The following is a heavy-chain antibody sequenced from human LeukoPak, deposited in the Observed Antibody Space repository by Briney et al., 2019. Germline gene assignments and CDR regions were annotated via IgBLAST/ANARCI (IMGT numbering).Heavy chain of an antibody. D-gene: IGHD3-22*01. Sequence: ASVKVSCKASGYTFTGYYMHWVRQAPGQGLEWMGWINPNSGGTNYAQKFQGRVTMTRDTYISTAYMELSRLRSDDTAVYYCARDRYYDSSGYYYGVYYYYGMDVWGQGTTVTVSS. CDR3: ARDRYYDSSGYYYGVYYYYGMDV. CDR1: GYTFTGYY. V-gene: IGHV1-2*02. J-gene: IGHJ6*02. CDR2: INPNSGGT.